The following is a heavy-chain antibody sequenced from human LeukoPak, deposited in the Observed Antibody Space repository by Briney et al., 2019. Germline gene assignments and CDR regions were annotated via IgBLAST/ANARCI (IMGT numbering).Heavy chain of an antibody. CDR3: ARVEGDCSSTSCYLFDY. V-gene: IGHV3-11*06. J-gene: IGHJ4*02. D-gene: IGHD2-2*01. CDR1: GFTFSDYY. Sequence: GGSLRLSCAASGFTFSDYYMSWIRQAPGEGLEWVSYISSSSSYTNYADSVKGRFTISRDSAKNSLYLQMNSLRAEDTAVYYCARVEGDCSSTSCYLFDYWGQGTLVTVSS. CDR2: ISSSSSYT.